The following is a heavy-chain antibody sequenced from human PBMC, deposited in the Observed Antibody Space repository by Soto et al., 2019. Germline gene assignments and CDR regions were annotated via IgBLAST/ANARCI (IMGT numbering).Heavy chain of an antibody. CDR2: INPNSGGT. Sequence: GASVKVSCKASGYTLTGYYMHWVRQAPGQGLEWMGWINPNSGGTNYAQKFQGWVTMTRDTSISTAYMELSRLRSDDTAVYYCARGDFMGYYYGMDVWGQGTTVTVSS. J-gene: IGHJ6*02. V-gene: IGHV1-2*04. CDR1: GYTLTGYY. CDR3: ARGDFMGYYYGMDV. D-gene: IGHD3-3*01.